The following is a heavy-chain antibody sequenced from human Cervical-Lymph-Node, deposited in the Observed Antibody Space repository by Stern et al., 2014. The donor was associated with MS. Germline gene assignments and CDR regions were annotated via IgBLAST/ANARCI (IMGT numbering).Heavy chain of an antibody. CDR1: GDSLKGSY. D-gene: IGHD6-19*01. CDR3: ARRGSGWFQFDS. CDR2: ISSPENT. Sequence: VQLLESGPRLVKPSATLSLPCTVSGDSLKGSYWTWIRQAAGQGLEWIWRISSPENTYYNTSLARRATLSVDTSPNQFLFNPTSGTAADTAVYYCARRGSGWFQFDSWGQGTLVTFSS. V-gene: IGHV4-4*07. J-gene: IGHJ4*02.